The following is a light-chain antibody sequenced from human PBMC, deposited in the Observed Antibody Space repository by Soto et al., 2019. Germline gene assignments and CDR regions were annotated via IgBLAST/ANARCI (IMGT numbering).Light chain of an antibody. CDR3: QQYGSSVRT. Sequence: DIALTQSPGTLSLSPGDRAILSCRDSQSVNSGSLAWYQQRPGQAPRLLIYGATIRATGIPDKFSGSGSGTDFTLTISTLEPEDFAVYYCQQYGSSVRTFGQGTKVEIK. CDR2: GAT. CDR1: QSVNSGS. V-gene: IGKV3-20*01. J-gene: IGKJ1*01.